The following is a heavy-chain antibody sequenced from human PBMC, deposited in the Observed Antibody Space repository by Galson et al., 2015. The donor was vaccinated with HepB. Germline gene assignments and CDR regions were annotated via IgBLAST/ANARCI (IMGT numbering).Heavy chain of an antibody. Sequence: SLRLSCAGSGFTFSGSAMHWVRQASGRGLEWVGRIGSKSDNYATAYTASVKGRFTISRDESKNTAYLQMNGLKTEDTAVYYCSIMGDLPGYSSTWGQGTLVTVSS. CDR1: GFTFSGSA. J-gene: IGHJ5*02. CDR3: SIMGDLPGYSST. V-gene: IGHV3-73*01. D-gene: IGHD6-13*01. CDR2: IGSKSDNYAT.